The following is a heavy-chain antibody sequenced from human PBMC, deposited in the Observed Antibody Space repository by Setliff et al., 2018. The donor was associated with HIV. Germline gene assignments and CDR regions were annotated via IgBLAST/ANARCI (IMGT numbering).Heavy chain of an antibody. CDR1: GYSFTTYW. V-gene: IGHV5-51*01. Sequence: GESLKISCKASGYSFTTYWIGWVRQMPGKGLEWMGIIYPGDSDTRYSPSFQGQVTISADKSISTAYLQMHSLKTEDTALYYCLLFPPFDPWGQGAQVTVSS. J-gene: IGHJ5*02. CDR2: IYPGDSDT. CDR3: LLFPPFDP. D-gene: IGHD3-3*01.